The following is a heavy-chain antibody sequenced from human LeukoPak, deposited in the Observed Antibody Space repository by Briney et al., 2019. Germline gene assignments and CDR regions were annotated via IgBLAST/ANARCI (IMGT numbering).Heavy chain of an antibody. CDR1: EFTFDSYA. CDR3: ANHLACGSTSCPPFDD. Sequence: GGSLRLSCAASEFTFDSYAMHWVRQAPGKGLEWVSSISDNSYWNYYADSVEGRFFISRDNAKNSLYLQMNSLRAEDTAVYYCANHLACGSTSCPPFDDWGQGTLVTVSS. D-gene: IGHD2-2*01. J-gene: IGHJ4*02. V-gene: IGHV3-21*01. CDR2: ISDNSYWN.